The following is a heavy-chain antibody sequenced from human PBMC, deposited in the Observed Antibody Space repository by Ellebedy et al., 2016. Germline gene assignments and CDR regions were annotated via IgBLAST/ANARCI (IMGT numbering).Heavy chain of an antibody. Sequence: GESLKISXAASGFTFSSYAMSWVRQAPGKGLEWVSAISGSGGSTYYADSVKGRFTISRDNSKNTLYLQMNSLRAEDTAVYYCAKGGGIVVVVAATKGSAYAFDIWGQGTMVTVSS. CDR2: ISGSGGST. V-gene: IGHV3-23*01. D-gene: IGHD2-15*01. CDR3: AKGGGIVVVVAATKGSAYAFDI. CDR1: GFTFSSYA. J-gene: IGHJ3*02.